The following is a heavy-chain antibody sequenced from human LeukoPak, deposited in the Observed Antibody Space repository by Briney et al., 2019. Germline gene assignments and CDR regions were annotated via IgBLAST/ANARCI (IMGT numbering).Heavy chain of an antibody. CDR2: ISSSGSTI. CDR1: GSTFSSYE. Sequence: GGSLRLSCAASGSTFSSYEMNWVRQAPGKGLEWVSYISSSGSTIYYADSVKGRFTISRDNAKNSLYLQMNSLRAEDTAVYYCARELVIAATMATPRNYWGQGTLVTVSS. D-gene: IGHD5-24*01. V-gene: IGHV3-48*03. CDR3: ARELVIAATMATPRNY. J-gene: IGHJ4*02.